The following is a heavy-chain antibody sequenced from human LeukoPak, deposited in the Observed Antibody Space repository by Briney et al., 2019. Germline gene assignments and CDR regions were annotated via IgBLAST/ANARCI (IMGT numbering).Heavy chain of an antibody. CDR3: ARASYSSSWYAVDN. Sequence: NTSETLSLTCTVSGGSISSYYWSWIRQPPGKGLEWIGYIHNSGSTNYNPSLKSRVTISVDTSKNQFSLKVSSVTAADTAAYYCARASYSSSWYAVDNWGQGTLVTVSS. V-gene: IGHV4-59*08. CDR2: IHNSGST. J-gene: IGHJ4*02. CDR1: GGSISSYY. D-gene: IGHD6-13*01.